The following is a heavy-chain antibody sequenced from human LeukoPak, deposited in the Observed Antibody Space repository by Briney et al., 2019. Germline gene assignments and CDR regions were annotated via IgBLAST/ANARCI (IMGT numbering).Heavy chain of an antibody. D-gene: IGHD5-12*01. V-gene: IGHV1-69*10. CDR2: IIPILGIA. J-gene: IGHJ4*02. CDR3: AREVRGIVAMTHFDY. CDR1: GGTFSSYA. Sequence: SVKVSCKASGGTFSSYAISWVRQAPGQGLEWMGRIIPILGIANYAQKFQGRVTITADKSTSTAYMELSSLRSEDTAVYYCAREVRGIVAMTHFDYWGQGTLVTVSS.